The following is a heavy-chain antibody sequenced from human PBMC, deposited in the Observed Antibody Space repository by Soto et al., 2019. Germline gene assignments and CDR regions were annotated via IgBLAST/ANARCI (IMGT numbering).Heavy chain of an antibody. Sequence: PSETLSLTCTVSGGYFSGYYWSWLRPPPGKGLEWIGEINHSGSTNYNPSLKSRVTISVDTSKNQFSLKLSSVTAADTAVYYCARGLKFYYGSGPVGMDGWGQGTTVTVSS. CDR2: INHSGST. CDR3: ARGLKFYYGSGPVGMDG. D-gene: IGHD3-10*01. CDR1: GGYFSGYY. V-gene: IGHV4-34*01. J-gene: IGHJ6*02.